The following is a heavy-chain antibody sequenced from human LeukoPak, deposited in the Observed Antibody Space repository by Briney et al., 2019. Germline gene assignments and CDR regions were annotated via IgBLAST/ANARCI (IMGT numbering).Heavy chain of an antibody. V-gene: IGHV4-34*01. J-gene: IGHJ4*02. CDR2: INHSGST. D-gene: IGHD1-26*01. Sequence: SETLSLTCAVYGGSFIGNNWSWIRQPPGKGLEGMGEINHSGSTNYNPSLKSRVTISVDKSKNQFSLKLSSVTAADTAVYYCARESIVGAKERGFYFDYWGQGTLVTVSS. CDR3: ARESIVGAKERGFYFDY. CDR1: GGSFIGNN.